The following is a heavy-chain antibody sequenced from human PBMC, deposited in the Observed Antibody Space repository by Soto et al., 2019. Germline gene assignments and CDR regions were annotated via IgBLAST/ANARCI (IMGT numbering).Heavy chain of an antibody. CDR3: AKGSIEYSASVGN. Sequence: DVQLLESGGGLVQPGGSLRLSCAASGFSFSSYAMVWVRQAPGKGLEWVAVISARGGSSYFADSVKGRFTLSRDNSKNVLSLEMNSLRAEDTAIYFCAKGSIEYSASVGNWGQGTLVVVSS. CDR1: GFSFSSYA. V-gene: IGHV3-23*01. CDR2: ISARGGSS. D-gene: IGHD5-12*01. J-gene: IGHJ4*02.